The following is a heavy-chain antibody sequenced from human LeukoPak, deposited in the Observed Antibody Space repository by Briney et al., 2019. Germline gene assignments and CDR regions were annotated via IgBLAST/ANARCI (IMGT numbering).Heavy chain of an antibody. D-gene: IGHD2-2*01. CDR2: IYTSGST. CDR1: GYSISSGYY. V-gene: IGHV4-4*07. Sequence: SETLSLTCAVSGYSISSGYYWNWIRQPAGKGLEWIGRIYTSGSTYYNPSLKSRVTMSVDTSKNHFSLKLTSVTAADTAMYYCARATRMPDFDCWGQGTLVTVSS. CDR3: ARATRMPDFDC. J-gene: IGHJ4*02.